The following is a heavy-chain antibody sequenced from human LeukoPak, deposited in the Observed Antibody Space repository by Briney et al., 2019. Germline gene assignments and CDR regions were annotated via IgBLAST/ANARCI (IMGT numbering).Heavy chain of an antibody. CDR1: GYTFTGYY. J-gene: IGHJ6*03. V-gene: IGHV1-46*01. CDR3: AREKYYDFWSGYYHYYYYMDV. D-gene: IGHD3-3*01. Sequence: GASVKVSCKTSGYTFTGYYVNWVRQAPGQGLEWMGIINPSGGSTSYAQKFQGRVTMTRDMSTSTVYMELSSLRSEDTAVYYCAREKYYDFWSGYYHYYYYMDVWGKGTTVTVSS. CDR2: INPSGGST.